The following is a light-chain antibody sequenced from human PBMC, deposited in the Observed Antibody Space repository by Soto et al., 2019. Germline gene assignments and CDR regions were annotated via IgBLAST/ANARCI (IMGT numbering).Light chain of an antibody. CDR3: QQADIFPLT. V-gene: IGKV1-12*01. J-gene: IGKJ4*01. Sequence: DIQMTQSPSSVSASVGDRVVITCRASQDISNYLAWYQQKPGDAPELLIYAASRLNRGVPSRFXXSGXGXXXXXIXXXLXHXDCATYYCQQADIFPLTFGGGTKVEI. CDR2: AAS. CDR1: QDISNY.